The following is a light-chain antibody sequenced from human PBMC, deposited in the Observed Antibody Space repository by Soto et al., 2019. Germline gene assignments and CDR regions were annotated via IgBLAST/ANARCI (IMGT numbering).Light chain of an antibody. V-gene: IGKV1-5*01. CDR1: QSISSW. J-gene: IGKJ2*01. CDR2: DAS. Sequence: DIQMTQSPYTLSASVGDRVTITCRASQSISSWLAWYQQKPGKAPKLLIYDASSLESGVPSRFSGSGSGTEFTLTISSLQPDDFATYYCQKYNSYPYTFGQGTKVDI. CDR3: QKYNSYPYT.